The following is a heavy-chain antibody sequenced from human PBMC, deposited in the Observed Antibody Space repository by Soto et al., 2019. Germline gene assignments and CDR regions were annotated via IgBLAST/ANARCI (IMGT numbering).Heavy chain of an antibody. CDR3: AREVVVAATRGYYYYGMDV. D-gene: IGHD2-15*01. Sequence: GASVKVSCKASGGTFSSYAISWVRQAPGQGFEWMGGIIPIFGTANYAQKFQGRVTITADESTSTAYMELSSLRSEDTAVYYCAREVVVAATRGYYYYGMDVWGQGTTVTVSS. V-gene: IGHV1-69*13. CDR1: GGTFSSYA. CDR2: IIPIFGTA. J-gene: IGHJ6*02.